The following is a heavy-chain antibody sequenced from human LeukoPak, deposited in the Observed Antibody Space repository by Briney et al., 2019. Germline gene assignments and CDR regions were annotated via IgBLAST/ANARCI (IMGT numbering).Heavy chain of an antibody. J-gene: IGHJ1*01. V-gene: IGHV3-64D*06. D-gene: IGHD6-13*01. CDR3: VKGREAAAGRGLQH. Sequence: AGGSLRLSCSASGFTFSSYAMHWVRQAPGKGLEYVSAISSNGGSTYYADSVKGRFTISRDNSKNTLYLQMSSLRAEDTAVYYCVKGREAAAGRGLQHWGQGTLVTVSS. CDR2: ISSNGGST. CDR1: GFTFSSYA.